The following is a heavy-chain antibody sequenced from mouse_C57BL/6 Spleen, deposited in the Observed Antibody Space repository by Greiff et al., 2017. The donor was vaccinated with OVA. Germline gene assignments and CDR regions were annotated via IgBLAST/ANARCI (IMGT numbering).Heavy chain of an antibody. CDR1: GYAFSSSW. Sequence: VQLQQSGPELVKPGASVKISCKASGYAFSSSWMNWVKQRPGKGLEWIGRIYPGDGDTNYNGKSKGKATLTADKSSSTAYMQLSSLTSEDSAVYFCAREDTTVVSHFDYWGQGTTLTVSS. D-gene: IGHD1-1*01. J-gene: IGHJ2*01. CDR3: AREDTTVVSHFDY. V-gene: IGHV1-82*01. CDR2: IYPGDGDT.